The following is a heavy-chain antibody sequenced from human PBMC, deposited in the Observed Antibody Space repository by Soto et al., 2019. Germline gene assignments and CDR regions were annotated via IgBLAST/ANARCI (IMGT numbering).Heavy chain of an antibody. V-gene: IGHV4-59*01. CDR1: GGSISSYY. Sequence: SETLSLTCTVSGGSISSYYWSWIRQPPGKGLEWIGYIYYSGSTNYNPSLKSRVTISVDTSKNQFSLKLSSVTAADTAVYYCARVPSTTLGYCSGGSCYGSVGWFDPWGQGTLVTVS. D-gene: IGHD2-15*01. J-gene: IGHJ5*02. CDR3: ARVPSTTLGYCSGGSCYGSVGWFDP. CDR2: IYYSGST.